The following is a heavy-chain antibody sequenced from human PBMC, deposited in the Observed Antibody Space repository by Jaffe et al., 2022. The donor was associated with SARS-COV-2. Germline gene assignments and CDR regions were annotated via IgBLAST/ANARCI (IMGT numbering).Heavy chain of an antibody. D-gene: IGHD3-22*01. J-gene: IGHJ4*02. Sequence: QVQLQQWGAGLLKPSETLSLTCAVYGGSFSGYYWSWIRQPPGKGLEWIGEINHSGSTNYNPSLKSRVTISVDTSKNQFSLKLSSVTAADTAVYYCARVRFPGHYYDSSGRRSGYYFDYWGQGTLVTVSS. CDR2: INHSGST. V-gene: IGHV4-34*01. CDR3: ARVRFPGHYYDSSGRRSGYYFDY. CDR1: GGSFSGYY.